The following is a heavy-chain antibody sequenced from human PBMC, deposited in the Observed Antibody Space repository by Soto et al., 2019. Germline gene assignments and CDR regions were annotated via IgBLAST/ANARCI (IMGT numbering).Heavy chain of an antibody. J-gene: IGHJ5*01. CDR2: IYDSGST. CDR3: AREVPYYYDTSGSYSIRLYS. D-gene: IGHD3-22*01. Sequence: PAETLSLTCTVSGGSIRSSGYCWSWVRQRPGTGLEWLGYIYDSGSTTYSPSLRSRVLISLDTAKNQFSLKLRSVTAADTVLHFCAREVPYYYDTSGSYSIRLYSWGQGNLVTVSS. CDR1: GGSIRSSGYC. V-gene: IGHV4-31*03.